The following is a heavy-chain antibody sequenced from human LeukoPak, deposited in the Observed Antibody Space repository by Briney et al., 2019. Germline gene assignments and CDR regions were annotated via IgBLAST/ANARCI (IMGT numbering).Heavy chain of an antibody. J-gene: IGHJ6*04. Sequence: ASVKVSCKASGGTFSSYAISWVRQAPGQGLEWMGGIIPIFGTANYAQKFQGRVTITADESTSTAYMELSSLRSEDTAVYYCARVRYCSSTSCRNFYYYYGMDVWGKGTTVTVSS. CDR3: ARVRYCSSTSCRNFYYYYGMDV. CDR2: IIPIFGTA. D-gene: IGHD2-2*01. CDR1: GGTFSSYA. V-gene: IGHV1-69*01.